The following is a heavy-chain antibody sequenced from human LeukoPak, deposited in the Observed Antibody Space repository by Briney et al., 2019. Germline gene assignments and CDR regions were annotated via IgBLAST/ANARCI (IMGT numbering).Heavy chain of an antibody. CDR2: ISFSGGST. Sequence: QPGGSLRLSCAASGFTFSTYGMSWVRQAPGKGLEWVSGISFSGGSTYYADSVKGRFTISRDNSKNTLYLQMNRLRAEDTVVYYCARRTYYYDSVYYYVSFFDYWGQGALVTVSS. V-gene: IGHV3-23*01. CDR3: ARRTYYYDSVYYYVSFFDY. CDR1: GFTFSTYG. J-gene: IGHJ4*02. D-gene: IGHD3-22*01.